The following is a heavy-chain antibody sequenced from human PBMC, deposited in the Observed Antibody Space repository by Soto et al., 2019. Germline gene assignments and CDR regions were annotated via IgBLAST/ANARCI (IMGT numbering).Heavy chain of an antibody. CDR1: GYPYTNSY. CDR3: ASDFRTRGWFRQAGNFAMDV. D-gene: IGHD6-19*01. J-gene: IGHJ6*02. Sequence: QVQLVQSGAEVRKPGASVKVSCKASGYPYTNSYMHWVRQAPGQGLEWMGWIHPNTGGTNYAQKFHGRVTMTRDTSVSTVYMELNRLTSDDTAIYFCASDFRTRGWFRQAGNFAMDVWGQGTTVTVS. CDR2: IHPNTGGT. V-gene: IGHV1-2*02.